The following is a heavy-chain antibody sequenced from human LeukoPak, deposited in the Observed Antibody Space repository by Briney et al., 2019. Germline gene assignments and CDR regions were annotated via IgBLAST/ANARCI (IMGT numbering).Heavy chain of an antibody. CDR2: IYYSGST. J-gene: IGHJ4*02. CDR3: ARVSDFWSGYPHDY. V-gene: IGHV4-61*01. CDR1: GGSVSSGSYY. Sequence: SETLSLTCAVSGGSVSSGSYYWSWIRQPPGKGLEWIGYIYYSGSTNYNPSLKSRVTISVDTSKDQFSLKLSSVTAADTAVYYCARVSDFWSGYPHDYWGQGTLVTVSS. D-gene: IGHD3-3*01.